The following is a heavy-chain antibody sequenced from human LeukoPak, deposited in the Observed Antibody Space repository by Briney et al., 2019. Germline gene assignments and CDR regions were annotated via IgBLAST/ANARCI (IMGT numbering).Heavy chain of an antibody. Sequence: PSETLSLTCAVYGGSFSGYYWSWIRQPPGKGLEWIGEINHSGSTNYNPSLKSRVTISVDTSKNQFSLKLSSVTAADTAVYYCARIPNTSSSWYRSGYYWGQGTLATVSS. CDR1: GGSFSGYY. CDR3: ARIPNTSSSWYRSGYY. CDR2: INHSGST. D-gene: IGHD6-13*01. J-gene: IGHJ4*02. V-gene: IGHV4-34*01.